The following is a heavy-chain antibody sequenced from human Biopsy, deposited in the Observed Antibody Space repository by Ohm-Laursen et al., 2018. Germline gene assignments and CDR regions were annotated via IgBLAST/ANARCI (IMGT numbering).Heavy chain of an antibody. Sequence: SLRLSCAAPGFNLGDYAMHWVRQVPGKGLEWVSGIKWNSGKIDYADSVKGRFTVSRDNAKNSLYLQMNSLRAADTAKYYCATELLPPGVGGPWLESWGQGISVTVSS. CDR3: ATELLPPGVGGPWLES. V-gene: IGHV3-9*01. CDR2: IKWNSGKI. CDR1: GFNLGDYA. J-gene: IGHJ5*01. D-gene: IGHD3-10*01.